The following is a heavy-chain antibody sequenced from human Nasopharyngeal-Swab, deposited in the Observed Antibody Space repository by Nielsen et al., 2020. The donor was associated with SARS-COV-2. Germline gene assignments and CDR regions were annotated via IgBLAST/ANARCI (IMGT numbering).Heavy chain of an antibody. V-gene: IGHV3-21*01. CDR1: GFTFSDYT. CDR2: LSSSGSYM. J-gene: IGHJ4*02. D-gene: IGHD2-2*01. Sequence: GESLKISCAASGFTFSDYTMNWVRQAPGQGLEWVSSLSSSGSYMYYTDSVRGRFTMSRDNAKNSLYLQMNSLRAEDTAVYYCASDSRYWGQGTLVTVSS. CDR3: ASDSRY.